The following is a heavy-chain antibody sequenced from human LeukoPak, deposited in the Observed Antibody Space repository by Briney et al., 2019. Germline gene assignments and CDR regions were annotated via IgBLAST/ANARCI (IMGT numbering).Heavy chain of an antibody. Sequence: PSETLSLTCAVSGGSISSGGYSWSWIRQPPGKGLEWIGYIYYSGSTYYNPSLKSRVSISVDRSKNQFSLKLSSVTAADTAVYYCARSTRTDAFDIWGQGTMVTVS. J-gene: IGHJ3*02. CDR2: IYYSGST. CDR3: ARSTRTDAFDI. D-gene: IGHD2-2*01. V-gene: IGHV4-30-2*01. CDR1: GGSISSGGYS.